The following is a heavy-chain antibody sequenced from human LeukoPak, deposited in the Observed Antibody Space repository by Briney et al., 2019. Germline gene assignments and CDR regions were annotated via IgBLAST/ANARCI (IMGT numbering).Heavy chain of an antibody. CDR3: ARGLLRDGYTYTYSFDY. CDR2: VYMGGTT. V-gene: IGHV3-66*01. J-gene: IGHJ4*02. CDR1: GFTVSTNY. D-gene: IGHD5-18*01. Sequence: GGSLRLPCAASGFTVSTNYMNWVRQAPGKGLEWVSVVYMGGTTYYADSVKGRFTISRDSTKSTIYLQMNNLRAEGTAVYYCARGLLRDGYTYTYSFDYWGQGTLVTVSS.